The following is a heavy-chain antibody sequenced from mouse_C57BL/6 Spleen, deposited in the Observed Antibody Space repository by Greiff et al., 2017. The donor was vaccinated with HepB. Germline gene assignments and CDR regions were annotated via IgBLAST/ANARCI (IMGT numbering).Heavy chain of an antibody. CDR1: GYSITSGYY. J-gene: IGHJ4*01. Sequence: ESGPGLVKPSQSLSLTCSVTGYSITSGYYWNWIRQFPGNKLEWKGYISYDGSNNYNPSLKNRISITRDTSKNQFFLKLNSVTTEDTATYYCASSHYSNYAMDYWGQGTSVTVSS. D-gene: IGHD2-5*01. CDR3: ASSHYSNYAMDY. V-gene: IGHV3-6*01. CDR2: ISYDGSN.